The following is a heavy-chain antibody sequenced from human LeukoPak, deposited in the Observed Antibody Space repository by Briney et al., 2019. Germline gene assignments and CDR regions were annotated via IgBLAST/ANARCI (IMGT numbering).Heavy chain of an antibody. CDR1: GGSFSGYY. V-gene: IGHV4-34*01. D-gene: IGHD4-23*01. CDR2: INHSGST. CDR3: ARGFRWAYYMDV. J-gene: IGHJ6*03. Sequence: SETLSLTCAVYGGSFSGYYWSWIRQPPGKGLEWIGEINHSGSTNYNPSLKSRVTISVDTSKNQFSLKLSSVTAADTAVYYCARGFRWAYYMDVWGKGTTVTVSS.